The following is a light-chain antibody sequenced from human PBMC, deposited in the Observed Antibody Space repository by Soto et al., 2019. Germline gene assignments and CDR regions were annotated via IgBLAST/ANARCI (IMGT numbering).Light chain of an antibody. V-gene: IGKV3-15*01. J-gene: IGKJ1*01. CDR1: QSVSSN. CDR2: GAS. Sequence: EIVMTQSPATLSVSPGERATLSCRAGQSVSSNLAWYQQKPGQAPRLLIYGASTRATGIPARFSGSGSGTEFKLTISSLQSEDFAVYYCQQYNNWPGTFGQGTKVEIK. CDR3: QQYNNWPGT.